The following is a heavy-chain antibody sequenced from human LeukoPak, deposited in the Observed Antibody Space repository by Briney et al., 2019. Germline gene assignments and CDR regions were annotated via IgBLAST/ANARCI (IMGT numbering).Heavy chain of an antibody. CDR2: ISGSGGST. Sequence: GGSLRLSCAASGFTFSSYAMSWVRQAPGKGLEWVSAISGSGGSTYYADSVKGRFTISRDNSKNTLYLQMNSLRAEDTAVNYCAKDQGFLTGTLDYWGQGTLVTVSS. V-gene: IGHV3-23*01. CDR3: AKDQGFLTGTLDY. J-gene: IGHJ4*02. CDR1: GFTFSSYA. D-gene: IGHD1-20*01.